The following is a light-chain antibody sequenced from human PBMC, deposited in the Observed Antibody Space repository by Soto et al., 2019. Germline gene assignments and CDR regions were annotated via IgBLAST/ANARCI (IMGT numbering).Light chain of an antibody. CDR2: DVS. CDR1: SSDVGGYNF. V-gene: IGLV2-14*01. CDR3: SSYTSRSTLV. Sequence: QSALTQPASVSGSPGQSITISCTGTSSDVGGYNFVSWYQQHPGRAPKLMIYDVSNRPSGVSNRFSGSKSGNTASLTISGLHTEDEADYYCSSYTSRSTLVFGGGTKVTVL. J-gene: IGLJ2*01.